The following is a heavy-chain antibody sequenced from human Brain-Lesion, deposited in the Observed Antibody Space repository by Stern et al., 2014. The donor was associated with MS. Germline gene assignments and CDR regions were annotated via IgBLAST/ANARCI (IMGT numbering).Heavy chain of an antibody. J-gene: IGHJ6*02. V-gene: IGHV1-2*02. CDR1: GYIFTGYY. D-gene: IGHD3-3*01. CDR2: IKPNTGGK. Sequence: QMQLVQSGAEVKKPGASVKVSCKTSGYIFTGYYIHWVRQAPGQGLEWMAWIKPNTGGKKYAQEVKGRVTMSRDNSISRAYVELRSLTSDDTAVYYCARDQRGITIFGVVTDYSYLGMDVWGQGTTVTVSS. CDR3: ARDQRGITIFGVVTDYSYLGMDV.